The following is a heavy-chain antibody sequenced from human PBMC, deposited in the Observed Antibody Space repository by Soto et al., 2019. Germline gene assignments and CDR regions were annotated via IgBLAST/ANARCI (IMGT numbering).Heavy chain of an antibody. Sequence: QVQLVESGGGLVKPGGSLRLSCAASGFTFSDYYMSWIRQAPGKGLEWVSYISSGSGTIYYADSVKGRFTISRDNAKNSLYLQMNSLRAEDTAIYYCARDDEYDDNGLDYWGQGTLVTVSS. CDR1: GFTFSDYY. D-gene: IGHD1-1*01. CDR2: ISSGSGTI. V-gene: IGHV3-11*04. CDR3: ARDDEYDDNGLDY. J-gene: IGHJ4*02.